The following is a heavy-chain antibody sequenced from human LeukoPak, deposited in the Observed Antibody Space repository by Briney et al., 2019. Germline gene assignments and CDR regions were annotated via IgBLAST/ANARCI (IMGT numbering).Heavy chain of an antibody. Sequence: GGSLRLSCAASGFPFSSYEMNWVRQAPGKGLEWVSYISSSGSTIYYADSVKGRFTISRDNAKNSLYLQMNSLRAEDTAVYYCAREERRSYYFDYWGQGIRVTVSS. CDR1: GFPFSSYE. CDR3: AREERRSYYFDY. J-gene: IGHJ4*02. D-gene: IGHD1-26*01. V-gene: IGHV3-48*03. CDR2: ISSSGSTI.